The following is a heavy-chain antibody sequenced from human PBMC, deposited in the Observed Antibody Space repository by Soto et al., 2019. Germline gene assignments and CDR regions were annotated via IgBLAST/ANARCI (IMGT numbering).Heavy chain of an antibody. CDR2: ISAYNGNT. CDR3: ARVQVLRFLEWFHTPSGFDP. CDR1: GYTFTSYG. D-gene: IGHD3-3*01. Sequence: ASVKVSCKASGYTFTSYGISWVRQAPGQGLEWMGWISAYNGNTNYAQKVQGRVTMTTDTSTSTAYLELRSLSSDDTAVYYCARVQVLRFLEWFHTPSGFDPWGQGTLVTVSS. J-gene: IGHJ5*02. V-gene: IGHV1-18*01.